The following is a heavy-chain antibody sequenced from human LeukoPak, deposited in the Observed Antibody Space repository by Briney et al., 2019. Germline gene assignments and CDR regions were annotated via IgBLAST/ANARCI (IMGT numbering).Heavy chain of an antibody. J-gene: IGHJ4*02. D-gene: IGHD3-9*01. Sequence: SETLSLTCTVSGGSISSSSYSWGWIRQPPGKGLEWIGNISFSGSTSYNPSLKSRVTISVDTSKNQLSLKLSSVTAADTAVYYCARQTGFLIGYYVGFDYWGQGTLVTVSS. V-gene: IGHV4-39*01. CDR2: ISFSGST. CDR1: GGSISSSSYS. CDR3: ARQTGFLIGYYVGFDY.